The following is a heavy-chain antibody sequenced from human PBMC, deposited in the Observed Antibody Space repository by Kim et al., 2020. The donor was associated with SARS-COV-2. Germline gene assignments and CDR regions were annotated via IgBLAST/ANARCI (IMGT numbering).Heavy chain of an antibody. CDR2: INHSGST. V-gene: IGHV4-34*01. CDR1: GGSFSGYY. Sequence: SETLSLTCAVYGGSFSGYYWSWIRQPPGKGLEWIGEINHSGSTNYNPSLKSRVTISVDTSKNQFSLKLSSVTAADTAVYYCARGPEYYGSGSYESPFDYWGQGTLVTVSS. J-gene: IGHJ4*02. D-gene: IGHD3-10*01. CDR3: ARGPEYYGSGSYESPFDY.